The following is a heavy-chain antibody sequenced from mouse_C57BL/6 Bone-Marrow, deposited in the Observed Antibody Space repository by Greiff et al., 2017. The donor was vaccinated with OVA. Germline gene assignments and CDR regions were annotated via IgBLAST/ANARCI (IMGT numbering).Heavy chain of an antibody. CDR1: CFPFSSYS. CDR2: ISDGGSYT. Sequence: EVHLVESGGGLVKPGGSLKLSCAASCFPFSSYSMSWFRQTPEKRLALVATISDGGSYTYYPDNVKGRFTISRDNAKNNLYLQMSHLKSEDTAMYYCARDKAYYGSSPYWYFDVWGTGTTVTVSS. D-gene: IGHD1-1*01. J-gene: IGHJ1*03. V-gene: IGHV5-4*01. CDR3: ARDKAYYGSSPYWYFDV.